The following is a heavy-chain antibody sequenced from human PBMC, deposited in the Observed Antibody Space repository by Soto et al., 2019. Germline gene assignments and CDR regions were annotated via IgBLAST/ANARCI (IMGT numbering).Heavy chain of an antibody. V-gene: IGHV4-38-2*01. J-gene: IGHJ4*02. D-gene: IGHD3-22*01. CDR1: GYSITTGYY. CDR2: VYHSGRT. CDR3: ARGVNYYDTSGFYPRDY. Sequence: SETLSLTCAVSGYSITTGYYWGWVRRPPGKGLEWIGSVYHSGRTSYNPSLESRVTISVDTSKNQFSLRLSSVTAADTAVYYCARGVNYYDTSGFYPRDYWGQGILVTVSS.